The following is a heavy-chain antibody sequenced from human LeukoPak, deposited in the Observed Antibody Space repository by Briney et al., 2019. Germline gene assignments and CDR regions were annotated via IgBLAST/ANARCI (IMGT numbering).Heavy chain of an antibody. CDR2: IYHSGST. Sequence: SETLSLTCTVSGYSISSGYYWGWIRQPPEKGLEWIGSIYHSGSTYYNPSLKSRVTISVDTSKNHFSLRLSSVTAADTAIYYCARVLDSGYSDYWGQGTLVTVSS. D-gene: IGHD1-26*01. V-gene: IGHV4-38-2*02. J-gene: IGHJ4*02. CDR1: GYSISSGYY. CDR3: ARVLDSGYSDY.